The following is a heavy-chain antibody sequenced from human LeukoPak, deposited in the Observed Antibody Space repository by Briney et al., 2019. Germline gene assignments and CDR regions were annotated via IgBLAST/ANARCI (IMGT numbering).Heavy chain of an antibody. CDR2: IYYSGST. J-gene: IGHJ5*02. Sequence: SETLSLTCTVSGGSISSYYWSWIRQPPGKGLEWIGYIYYSGSTNYNPSLKSRVTISVDTSKNQFSLKLSSVTAADTAVYYCARDPSIAARPVWFDPWGQGTLVTVSS. CDR3: ARDPSIAARPVWFDP. V-gene: IGHV4-59*12. CDR1: GGSISSYY. D-gene: IGHD6-6*01.